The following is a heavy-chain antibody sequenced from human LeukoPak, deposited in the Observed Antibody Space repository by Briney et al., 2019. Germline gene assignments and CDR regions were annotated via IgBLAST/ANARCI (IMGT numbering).Heavy chain of an antibody. CDR3: AREMIGRDYGMDV. Sequence: GGSLRLSCAASGFTFGSFSMKWVRQAPGKGLEWVSSISGSSTYIYYADPVKGRLTIARDNAKNSLYLQMNSLRAADTAVYYCAREMIGRDYGMDVWGQGTTVTVSS. V-gene: IGHV3-21*01. CDR2: ISGSSTYI. J-gene: IGHJ6*02. CDR1: GFTFGSFS. D-gene: IGHD3-22*01.